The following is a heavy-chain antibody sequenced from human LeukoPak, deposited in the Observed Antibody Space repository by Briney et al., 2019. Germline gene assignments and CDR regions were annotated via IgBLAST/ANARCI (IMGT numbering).Heavy chain of an antibody. V-gene: IGHV4-4*07. Sequence: SETLSLICTVSGDSNRSYYWSWIPRPAGKGREGIGRIYTSGSTNYNPSLQNRVTMSVDTSKNQFSLKLSSVTAADTAVYYCASTAYYYDSSGYYFLDYWGQGTLVTVSS. J-gene: IGHJ4*02. CDR1: GDSNRSYY. CDR2: IYTSGST. CDR3: ASTAYYYDSSGYYFLDY. D-gene: IGHD3-22*01.